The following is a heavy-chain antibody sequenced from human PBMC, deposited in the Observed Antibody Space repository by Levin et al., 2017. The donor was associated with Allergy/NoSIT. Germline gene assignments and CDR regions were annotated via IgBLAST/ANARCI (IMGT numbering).Heavy chain of an antibody. V-gene: IGHV4-34*01. CDR2: INYIGDT. Sequence: SETLSLTCAVYGGSLNGHFWSWIRQPPGKGLEWIGEINYIGDTDYNPSLKSRVTISLDMSKNQFSLRLTSVTAADTATYFCTRISFKGTSPNYWGQGVLVAVSS. CDR1: GGSLNGHF. CDR3: TRISFKGTSPNY. D-gene: IGHD2/OR15-2a*01. J-gene: IGHJ4*02.